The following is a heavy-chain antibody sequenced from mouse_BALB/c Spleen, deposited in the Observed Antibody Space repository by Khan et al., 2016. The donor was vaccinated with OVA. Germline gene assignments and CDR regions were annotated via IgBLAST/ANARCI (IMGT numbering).Heavy chain of an antibody. CDR2: IHYSGST. Sequence: EVQLQESGPDLVKPSQSLSLTCTVTGYSITSDYSWHWLRQFPGNKLEWMGYIHYSGSTNNNPFLNSRIFITRDTSKNQFFLQLNSVTTEDTATYYCGRDGNYVDYWGQGTTLTVSS. CDR1: GYSITSDYS. V-gene: IGHV3-1*02. D-gene: IGHD1-1*01. J-gene: IGHJ2*01. CDR3: GRDGNYVDY.